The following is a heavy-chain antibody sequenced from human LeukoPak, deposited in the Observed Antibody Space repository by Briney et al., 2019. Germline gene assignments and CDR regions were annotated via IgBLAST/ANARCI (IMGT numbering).Heavy chain of an antibody. D-gene: IGHD3-22*01. Sequence: SETLSLTCTVSGGSISSYYWSWIRQPPGKGLEWIGYIYYSGSTNYNPSLKSRVTISVDTSKNQFSLKLSSVTAADTAVYYCARVVLGYYDSSGYYYLDAFDIWGQGTMVTVSS. J-gene: IGHJ3*02. V-gene: IGHV4-59*01. CDR1: GGSISSYY. CDR3: ARVVLGYYDSSGYYYLDAFDI. CDR2: IYYSGST.